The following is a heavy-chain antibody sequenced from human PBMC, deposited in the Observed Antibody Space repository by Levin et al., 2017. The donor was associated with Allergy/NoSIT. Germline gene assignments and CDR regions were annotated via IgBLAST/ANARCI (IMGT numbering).Heavy chain of an antibody. J-gene: IGHJ6*02. D-gene: IGHD5-18*01. CDR1: GYTFTGYY. CDR3: ATPLMDTAMALYYYYGMDV. CDR2: INPNSGGT. Sequence: ASVKVSCKASGYTFTGYYMHWVRQAPGQGLEWMGWINPNSGGTNYAQKFQGRVTMTRDTSISTAYMELSRLRSDDTAVYYCATPLMDTAMALYYYYGMDVWGQGTTVTVSS. V-gene: IGHV1-2*02.